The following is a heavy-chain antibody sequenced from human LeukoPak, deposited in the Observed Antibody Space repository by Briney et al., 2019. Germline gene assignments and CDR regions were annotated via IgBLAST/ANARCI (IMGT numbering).Heavy chain of an antibody. CDR3: ASPSSGWITDAFDI. D-gene: IGHD6-19*01. J-gene: IGHJ3*02. CDR1: GGTFSSYA. Sequence: SVKVSCKASGGTFSSYAISWVRQAPGQGLEWMGGIIPIFGTANYAQKFQGRVTITTDESTSTAYMELSSLRSEDTAVYCCASPSSGWITDAFDIWGQGTMVTVSS. V-gene: IGHV1-69*05. CDR2: IIPIFGTA.